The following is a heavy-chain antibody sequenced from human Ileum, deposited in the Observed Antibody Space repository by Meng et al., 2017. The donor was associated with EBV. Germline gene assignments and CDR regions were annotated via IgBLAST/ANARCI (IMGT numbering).Heavy chain of an antibody. V-gene: IGHV4-30-2*01. CDR3: ARAHPVVYFFDY. J-gene: IGHJ4*02. CDR2: IQHSGST. Sequence: QLQLQESGSGLVNPSQTLSLPCAVSGGSISSGGHSWSWIRQPPGKGLEWIGDIQHSGSTYYNPSLKSRVTISVDRSRNQFSLKLSSVTAADTAVYYCARAHPVVYFFDYWGQGTLVTVSS. CDR1: GGSISSGGHS. D-gene: IGHD4-23*01.